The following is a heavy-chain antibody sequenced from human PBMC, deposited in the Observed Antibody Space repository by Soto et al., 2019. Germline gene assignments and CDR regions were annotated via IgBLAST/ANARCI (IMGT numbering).Heavy chain of an antibody. D-gene: IGHD3-10*01. CDR3: AKDLYYYGSGRGVFYYYYYMDV. CDR1: GFTFSSYG. CDR2: ISYDGSNK. V-gene: IGHV3-30*18. Sequence: GGSLRLSCAASGFTFSSYGMHWVRQAPGKGLEWVAVISYDGSNKYYADSVKGRFTISRDNSKNTLYLQMNSLRAEDTAVYYCAKDLYYYGSGRGVFYYYYYMDVWGKGTTVTVSS. J-gene: IGHJ6*03.